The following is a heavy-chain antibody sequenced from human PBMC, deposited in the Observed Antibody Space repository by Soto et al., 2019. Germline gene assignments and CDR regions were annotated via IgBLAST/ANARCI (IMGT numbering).Heavy chain of an antibody. J-gene: IGHJ4*02. Sequence: PSQTLLLTCAISGDSVSSNSAAWNWIRQSTSRGLEWLGRTYYRSKWYNDYAVSVKSRITINPDTSKNQFSLQLNSVTPEDTAVYYWARVSGSGWYELDYWGQGTLVTVSS. CDR1: GDSVSSNSAA. V-gene: IGHV6-1*01. CDR2: TYYRSKWYN. CDR3: ARVSGSGWYELDY. D-gene: IGHD6-19*01.